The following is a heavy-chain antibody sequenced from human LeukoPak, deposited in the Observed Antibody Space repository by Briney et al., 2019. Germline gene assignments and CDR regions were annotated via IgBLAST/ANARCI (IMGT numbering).Heavy chain of an antibody. J-gene: IGHJ4*02. CDR3: ATDPSGDFDSKGPGYYFTH. Sequence: GGSLRLSCTASGFAFGEYAMHWVRQAPGGGLQWLAVITHDGRRTDYADSVEGRFTISREDSTNTLILQMNSLTPEDTATYYCATDPSGDFDSKGPGYYFTHWGQGALVTVTS. D-gene: IGHD3-22*01. CDR2: ITHDGRRT. V-gene: IGHV3-30-3*01. CDR1: GFAFGEYA.